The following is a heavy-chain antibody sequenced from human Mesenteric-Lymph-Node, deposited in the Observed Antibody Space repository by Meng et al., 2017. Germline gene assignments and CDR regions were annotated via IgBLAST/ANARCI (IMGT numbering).Heavy chain of an antibody. CDR1: GGSIRSDNYF. CDR2: IHHSGRA. V-gene: IGHV4-31*11. Sequence: SETLSLTCAVSGGSIRSDNYFWSWIRQVPGKGLEWIAYIHHSGRAFYNPYLKSRVTISVDTSKNQFSLSLISVTAADTAVYFCAREVNRAADSDGFDIWGLGTMVTVSS. J-gene: IGHJ3*02. D-gene: IGHD6-25*01. CDR3: AREVNRAADSDGFDI.